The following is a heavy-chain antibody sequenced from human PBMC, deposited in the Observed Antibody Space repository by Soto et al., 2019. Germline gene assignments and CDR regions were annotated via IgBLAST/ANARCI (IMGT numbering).Heavy chain of an antibody. CDR2: IYHSGST. CDR1: GGSISSGGYS. CDR3: ARSFGESDNWSDP. V-gene: IGHV4-30-2*01. Sequence: TSETLSLTCAVSGGSISSGGYSWSWIRQPPGKGLEWIGYIYHSGSTYYNPSLKSRVTISVDRSKNQFSLKLSSVTAADTAVYYCARSFGESDNWSDPWGQGTLVTVSS. D-gene: IGHD3-10*01. J-gene: IGHJ5*02.